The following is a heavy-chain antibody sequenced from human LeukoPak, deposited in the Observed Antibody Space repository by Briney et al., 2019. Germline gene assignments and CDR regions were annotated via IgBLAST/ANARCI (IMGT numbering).Heavy chain of an antibody. CDR1: GGTFSSYA. J-gene: IGHJ5*02. CDR2: ISAYNGNT. V-gene: IGHV1-18*01. CDR3: ARLVVAATKLNWFDP. Sequence: GASVKVSCKASGGTFSSYAISWVRQAPGQGLEWMGWISAYNGNTNYAQKLQGRVTMTTDTSTSTAYMELRSLRSDDTAVYYCARLVVAATKLNWFDPWGQGTLVTVSS. D-gene: IGHD2-15*01.